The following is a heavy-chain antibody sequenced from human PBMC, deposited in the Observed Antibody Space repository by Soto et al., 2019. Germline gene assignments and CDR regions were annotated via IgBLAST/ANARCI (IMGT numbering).Heavy chain of an antibody. V-gene: IGHV1-69*13. CDR2: IIPIFGTA. CDR3: VGYYHPFAY. CDR1: GGTFSSYA. D-gene: IGHD3-22*01. Sequence: EASVKVACKASGGTFSSYAISWVRQAPGQGLEWMGGIIPIFGTANYAQKFQGRVTITADESTNTAYMELSSLRSEDTAVYYCVGYYHPFAYWGQGTLVTVSS. J-gene: IGHJ4*02.